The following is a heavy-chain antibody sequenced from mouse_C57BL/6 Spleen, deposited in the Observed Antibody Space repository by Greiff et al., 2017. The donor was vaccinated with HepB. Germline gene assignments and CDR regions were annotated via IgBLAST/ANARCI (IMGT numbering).Heavy chain of an antibody. CDR3: ARGVYYYGSSYEDYAMDY. V-gene: IGHV1-52*01. Sequence: QVQLQQPGAELVRPGSSVKLSCKASGYTFTSYWMHWVKQRPIQGLEWIGNIDPSDSETHYNQKFKDKATLTVDKSSSTAYMQLSSLTSEDSAVYYCARGVYYYGSSYEDYAMDYWGQGTSVTVSS. D-gene: IGHD1-1*01. CDR1: GYTFTSYW. CDR2: IDPSDSET. J-gene: IGHJ4*01.